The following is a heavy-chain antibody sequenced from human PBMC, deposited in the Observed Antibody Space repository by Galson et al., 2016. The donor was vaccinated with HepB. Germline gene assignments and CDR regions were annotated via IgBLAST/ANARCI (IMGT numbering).Heavy chain of an antibody. CDR2: VKEDGSEK. CDR1: GFTFSSYS. D-gene: IGHD3-10*01. Sequence: SLRLSCAASGFTFSSYSMSWVRQAPGKGLEWVANVKEDGSEKYYVDSVKGRFTISRDNRKNTLYLLMNSLRADDTAFYYCANSRNYSGSGRYYKAWGQGTLVTVSS. J-gene: IGHJ5*02. CDR3: ANSRNYSGSGRYYKA. V-gene: IGHV3-7*03.